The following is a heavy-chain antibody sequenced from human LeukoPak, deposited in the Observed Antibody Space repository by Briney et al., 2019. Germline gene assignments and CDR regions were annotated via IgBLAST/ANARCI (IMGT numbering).Heavy chain of an antibody. CDR3: ARGRKGRLTTVVTFDY. J-gene: IGHJ4*02. Sequence: KPSETLSLTCTVSDGSISSHYWSWIRQPPGKGLEWIGYIYYSGSTNYNPSLKSRVTISVDTSKNQFSLKLSSVTAADTAVYYCARGRKGRLTTVVTFDYWGQGTLVTVSS. CDR2: IYYSGST. V-gene: IGHV4-59*11. CDR1: DGSISSHY. D-gene: IGHD4-23*01.